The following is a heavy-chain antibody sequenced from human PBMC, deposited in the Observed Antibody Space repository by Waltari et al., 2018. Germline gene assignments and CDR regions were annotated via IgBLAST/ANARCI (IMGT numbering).Heavy chain of an antibody. J-gene: IGHJ3*02. CDR2: IYHSGST. Sequence: QLQLQESGSGLVKPSQTLSLTCAVSGGSISSGGYSWSWIRQPPGKGLEWIGYIYHSGSTYHNPSLKSRVTISVDRSKNQFSLKLSSVTAADTAVYYCARKLGYCSGGSCYGAGAFDIWGQGTMVTVSS. CDR1: GGSISSGGYS. D-gene: IGHD2-15*01. CDR3: ARKLGYCSGGSCYGAGAFDI. V-gene: IGHV4-30-2*01.